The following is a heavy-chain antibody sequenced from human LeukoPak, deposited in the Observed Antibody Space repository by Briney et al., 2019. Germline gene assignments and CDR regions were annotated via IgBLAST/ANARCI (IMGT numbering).Heavy chain of an antibody. D-gene: IGHD6-19*01. CDR1: GGSISSGDYY. CDR2: IFYSGNT. V-gene: IGHV4-61*08. Sequence: SQTLSLTCTVSGGSISSGDYYWSWIRQPPGKGLEWVGYIFYSGNTNYNPSLKSRVTISVDTSKNQISLKLSSVTAAVTAVYYCARSLYGSGWSHFNYWGQGTLVTVSS. J-gene: IGHJ4*02. CDR3: ARSLYGSGWSHFNY.